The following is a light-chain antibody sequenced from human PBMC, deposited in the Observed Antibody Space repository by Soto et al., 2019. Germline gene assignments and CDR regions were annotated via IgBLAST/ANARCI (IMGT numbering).Light chain of an antibody. CDR3: QQYNNWHRGGGWT. Sequence: EIVMTQSPATLSLSPGERATLSCRASQSVSSNLAWYQQKPGQAPSLLIYGASPRATGIPARFSGSGSGTEFTLTITNPQSGGVAVYYGQQYNNWHRGGGWTFGQGTKVEIK. J-gene: IGKJ1*01. CDR2: GAS. CDR1: QSVSSN. V-gene: IGKV3-15*01.